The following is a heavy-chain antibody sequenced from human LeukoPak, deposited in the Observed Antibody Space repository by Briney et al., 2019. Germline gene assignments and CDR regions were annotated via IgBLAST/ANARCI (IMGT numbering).Heavy chain of an antibody. D-gene: IGHD3-10*01. V-gene: IGHV3-74*01. CDR1: GYTLTELS. J-gene: IGHJ4*02. Sequence: SCKVSGYTLTELSVHWVRQAPGKGLVWVSRINSDGSSTNYADSVKGRFTISRDNAKNSLYLQMNSLRAEDTAVYYCAGFDYYGSESYYNHFDSWGQGTLVTVSS. CDR3: AGFDYYGSESYYNHFDS. CDR2: INSDGSST.